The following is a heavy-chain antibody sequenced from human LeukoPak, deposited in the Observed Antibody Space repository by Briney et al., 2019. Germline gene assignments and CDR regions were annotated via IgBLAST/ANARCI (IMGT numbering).Heavy chain of an antibody. CDR3: ASLFVPAASLDDY. CDR1: GGSFSGYY. D-gene: IGHD2-2*01. V-gene: IGHV4-34*01. Sequence: PSETLSLTCAVYGGSFSGYYWSWIRQPPGKGLEWIGEINHSGSTNYNPSLKSRVTISVDTSKNQFSLKLSSVTAADTAVYYCASLFVPAASLDDYWGQGTLVTVSP. J-gene: IGHJ4*02. CDR2: INHSGST.